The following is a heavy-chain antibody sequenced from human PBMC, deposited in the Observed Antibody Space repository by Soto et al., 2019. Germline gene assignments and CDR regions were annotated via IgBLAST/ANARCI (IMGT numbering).Heavy chain of an antibody. V-gene: IGHV4-30-2*01. J-gene: IGHJ4*02. CDR3: AREGYSYGTDY. CDR1: GGSISSGGYS. D-gene: IGHD5-18*01. Sequence: QLQLPESGSGLVKPSQTLSLTCAVSGGSISSGGYSWSWIRQPPGKGLEWIGYIYHSGSTYYNPSLKSRVTISVDRSKNQFSLKLSSVTAADTAVYYCAREGYSYGTDYWGQGTLVTVSS. CDR2: IYHSGST.